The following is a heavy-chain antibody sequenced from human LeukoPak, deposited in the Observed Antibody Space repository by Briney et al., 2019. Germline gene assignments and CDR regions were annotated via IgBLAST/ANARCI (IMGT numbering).Heavy chain of an antibody. CDR3: ASAPYIVATITAFFDY. V-gene: IGHV1-69*05. CDR2: FIPIFGTA. D-gene: IGHD5-12*01. Sequence: GASVKVSCKASGGTFSSYAISWVRQAPGQGLEWMGGFIPIFGTANYAQKFQGRVTITTDESTSTAYMELSSLRSEDTAVYYCASAPYIVATITAFFDYWGQGTLVTVSS. CDR1: GGTFSSYA. J-gene: IGHJ4*02.